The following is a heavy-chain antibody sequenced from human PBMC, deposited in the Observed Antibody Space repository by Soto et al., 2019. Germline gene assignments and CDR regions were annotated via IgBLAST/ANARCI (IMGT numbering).Heavy chain of an antibody. D-gene: IGHD3-9*01. CDR2: IYYSGST. CDR3: ARHQTDILTGYSVYYYYYYMDV. CDR1: GGSISSSSYY. J-gene: IGHJ6*03. Sequence: SETLSLTCTVSGGSISSSSYYWGWIRQPPGKGLEWIGSIYYSGSTYYNPSLKSRVTISVDTSKNQFSLKLSSVTAADTAVYYCARHQTDILTGYSVYYYYYYMDVWGKGTTVTVSS. V-gene: IGHV4-39*01.